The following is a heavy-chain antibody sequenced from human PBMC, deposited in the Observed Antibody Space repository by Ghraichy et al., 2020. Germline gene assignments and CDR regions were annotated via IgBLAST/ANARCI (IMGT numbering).Heavy chain of an antibody. D-gene: IGHD2-15*01. CDR2: IYNSGST. V-gene: IGHV4-31*03. J-gene: IGHJ4*02. CDR1: GGSISSGGYY. Sequence: SETLSLTCTVSGGSISSGGYYWSWIRQHPGKGLEWIGYIYNSGSTYYNPSLKSRVTILIDRSKNQFSLKLSSVTAADTAVYYCARGNVVVPAPLFDYWGQGTLVTVSS. CDR3: ARGNVVVPAPLFDY.